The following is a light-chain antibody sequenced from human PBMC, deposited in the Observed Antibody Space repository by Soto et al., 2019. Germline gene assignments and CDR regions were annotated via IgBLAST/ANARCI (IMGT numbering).Light chain of an antibody. CDR2: GNS. CDR1: SCNIGGGYD. CDR3: QSYDRSLSGWV. Sequence: QSVLTQPPSVSGAPGQRVTISCTGSSCNIGGGYDVHWYQQLPGTAPKLLISGNSNRPSGVPDRFSGSKSGTSASLAITGLQAEDEADYYCQSYDRSLSGWVFGGGTKLTVL. J-gene: IGLJ3*02. V-gene: IGLV1-40*01.